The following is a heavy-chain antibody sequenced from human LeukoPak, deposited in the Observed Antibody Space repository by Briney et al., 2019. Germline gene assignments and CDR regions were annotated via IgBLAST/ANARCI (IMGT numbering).Heavy chain of an antibody. CDR1: GYSFTSYW. V-gene: IGHV5-51*01. J-gene: IGHJ5*01. CDR3: VRTPTCSSGSCYPNWFDS. D-gene: IGHD2-15*01. Sequence: GESLKISCKGSGYSFTSYWIGWVRHMPGKGLDWMAIVYPGDSHTKYNPSFQGQVTISADKSSSTAYLQWISLRASDTAIYYCVRTPTCSSGSCYPNWFDSWGQGTLVTVSS. CDR2: VYPGDSHT.